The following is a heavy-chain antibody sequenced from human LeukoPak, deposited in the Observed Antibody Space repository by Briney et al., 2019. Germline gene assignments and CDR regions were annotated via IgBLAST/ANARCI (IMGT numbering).Heavy chain of an antibody. Sequence: GSLRLSCAASGFALSSHWMTWVRQVPGRGPEWVANVNRDGSETYYLDSVKGRFTISKDNAKNSLYLQMNGLRAEDTALYYCARNNGMDVWGQGTTVIVSS. CDR2: VNRDGSET. J-gene: IGHJ6*02. CDR1: GFALSSHW. V-gene: IGHV3-7*03. CDR3: ARNNGMDV.